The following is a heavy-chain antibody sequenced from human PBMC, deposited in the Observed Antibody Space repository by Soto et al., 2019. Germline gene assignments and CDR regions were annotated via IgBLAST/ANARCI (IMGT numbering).Heavy chain of an antibody. CDR3: ARSSQSTVPTFDH. V-gene: IGHV4-31*03. J-gene: IGHJ5*02. Sequence: SESLSLTYNISGGQIRTGGYYWSWIRQHPGKGLEWIGYIYYSGSTYYNPSLKSRVTISVDTSKNQFSLRLSSVTAADTAVYYCARSSQSTVPTFDHWGQG. CDR1: GGQIRTGGYY. CDR2: IYYSGST.